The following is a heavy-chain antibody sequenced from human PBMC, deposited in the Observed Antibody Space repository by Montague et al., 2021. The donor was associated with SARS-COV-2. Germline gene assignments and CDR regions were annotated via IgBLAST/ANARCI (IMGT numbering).Heavy chain of an antibody. V-gene: IGHV4-39*07. J-gene: IGHJ6*02. CDR3: ARVGRQQLVRLSGMDV. Sequence: SETLSLTCTVSGGSISSSSYYLGWIRQPPGKGLEWIGCIYYSGSTYPNPTLKSRVTISVDTSKNSLSLKLSSVTAADTAVYYWARVGRQQLVRLSGMDVWGQGTTVTVSS. CDR2: IYYSGST. D-gene: IGHD6-13*01. CDR1: GGSISSSSYY.